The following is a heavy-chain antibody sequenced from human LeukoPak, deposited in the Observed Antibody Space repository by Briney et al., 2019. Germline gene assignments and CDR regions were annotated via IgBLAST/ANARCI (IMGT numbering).Heavy chain of an antibody. CDR2: IYHSGST. Sequence: PSETLSLTCAVSGYSISSGYYWGWIRRPPGKGLEWIGSIYHSGSTYYYPSLKSRVTISLDTSNNQFSLKLTSVTAADTAVYYCARGAYCSGATCYRSYDYYYMDVWGRGTTVTVAS. CDR3: ARGAYCSGATCYRSYDYYYMDV. J-gene: IGHJ6*03. CDR1: GYSISSGYY. V-gene: IGHV4-38-2*01. D-gene: IGHD2-15*01.